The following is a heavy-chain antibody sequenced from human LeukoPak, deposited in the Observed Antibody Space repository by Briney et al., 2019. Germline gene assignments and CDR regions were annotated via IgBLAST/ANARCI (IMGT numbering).Heavy chain of an antibody. V-gene: IGHV1-8*01. CDR3: ARRHPDCSGGSCYWFDP. CDR1: GYTFTSYD. J-gene: IGHJ5*02. D-gene: IGHD2-15*01. Sequence: ASVKVSCKASGYTFTSYDINWVRQATGQGLEWMGWMNPNSGNTGDAQKFQGRVTMTRNTSISTAYIELSSLRSEDTAVYYCARRHPDCSGGSCYWFDPWGQGTLITVSS. CDR2: MNPNSGNT.